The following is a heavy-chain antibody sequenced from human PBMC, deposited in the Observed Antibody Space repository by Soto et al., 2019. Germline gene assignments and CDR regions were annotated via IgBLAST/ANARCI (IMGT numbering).Heavy chain of an antibody. CDR2: INHSGST. V-gene: IGHV4-34*01. D-gene: IGHD3-3*01. Sequence: SETLSLTCAVYGGSFSGYYWSWIRQPPGEGLEWIGEINHSGSTNYNPSLKSRVTISVDTSKNRFFLRLNYVTAADTAVYYCVRALGSRFMEWPRFDPWGQGRLVTVSS. CDR1: GGSFSGYY. CDR3: VRALGSRFMEWPRFDP. J-gene: IGHJ5*02.